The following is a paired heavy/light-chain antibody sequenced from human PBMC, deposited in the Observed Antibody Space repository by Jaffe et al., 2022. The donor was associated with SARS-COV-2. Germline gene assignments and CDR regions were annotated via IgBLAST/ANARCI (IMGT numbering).Heavy chain of an antibody. D-gene: IGHD2-21*02. CDR3: AKKTSLSVVPGYYGMDV. V-gene: IGHV3-23*01. Sequence: EVQLLESGGGLVQPGGSLRLSCAASGFTFSNYAMSWVRQAPGKGLEWVSAMSGSSGSTYYADSVKGRFTISRDNSKNTLYLQMNSLRAEDTAVYYCAKKTSLSVVPGYYGMDVWGQGTTVTVSS. CDR2: MSGSSGST. CDR1: GFTFSNYA. J-gene: IGHJ6*02.
Light chain of an antibody. J-gene: IGKJ4*01. CDR3: MQALQTPLT. CDR1: QSLLHSNGYNY. V-gene: IGKV2-28*01. Sequence: DIVMTQSPLSLPVTPGEPASISCRSSQSLLHSNGYNYLDWYLQKPGQSPQLLIYLGSNRASGVPDRFSGSRSGTDFTLKISRVEAEDVGVYYCMQALQTPLTFGGGTKVEIK. CDR2: LGS.